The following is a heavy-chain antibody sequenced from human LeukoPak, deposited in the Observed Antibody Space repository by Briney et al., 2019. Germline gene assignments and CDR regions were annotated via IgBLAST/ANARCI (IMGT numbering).Heavy chain of an antibody. CDR3: GRVNAYNFDY. CDR1: GYTFTGYH. J-gene: IGHJ4*02. V-gene: IGHV1-2*02. Sequence: ASVTVSCKASGYTFTGYHVHWVRQAPGQGLEWMGWINPNSGDTNYAQKFQGRVTMTSDTSVSTAYMELSSLTSDDTAIYYCGRVNAYNFDYRGQGTLVAVSS. D-gene: IGHD5-24*01. CDR2: INPNSGDT.